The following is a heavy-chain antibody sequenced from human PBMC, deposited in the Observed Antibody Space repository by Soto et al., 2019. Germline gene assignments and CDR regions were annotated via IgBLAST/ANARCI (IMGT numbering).Heavy chain of an antibody. CDR1: GGSISSYY. D-gene: IGHD4-17*01. J-gene: IGHJ4*02. CDR2: IYYSGST. CDR3: ARRYGASFDY. Sequence: SETLSLTCTVSGGSISSYYWSWIRQPPGKGLEWIGYIYYSGSTNYNPSLKSRVTISVDTSKNQFSLKLSSVTAADTAVYYCARRYGASFDYWGQGTLVTVAS. V-gene: IGHV4-59*01.